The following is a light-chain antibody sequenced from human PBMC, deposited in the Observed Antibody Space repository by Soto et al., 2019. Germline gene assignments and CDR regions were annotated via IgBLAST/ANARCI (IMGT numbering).Light chain of an antibody. CDR1: QGVTTAY. J-gene: IGKJ3*01. Sequence: EIVLTQSPGTLSLSPGERATLSCRASQGVTTAYLAWYQHKPGQAPRLLIYGASYRAAGIPDRFSGSGSGTDFTLTIIRLEPEDFAVYSCQQYGGSPLFTFGPGTRVDFK. CDR2: GAS. V-gene: IGKV3-20*01. CDR3: QQYGGSPLFT.